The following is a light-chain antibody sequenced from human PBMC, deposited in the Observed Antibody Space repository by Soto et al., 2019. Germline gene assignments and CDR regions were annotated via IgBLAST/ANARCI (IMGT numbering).Light chain of an antibody. CDR1: QSLYSW. CDR3: KHYQTCSPWA. V-gene: IGKV1-5*03. CDR2: KAS. Sequence: DIQMTQSPSTLSASEGDRVTITCRASQSLYSWLAWYQQRPGKAPKLLIYKASTLESGVPSRFSGSGSGTEFTLTISGLQPDDSATYYYKHYQTCSPWAFGQSTKVDIK. J-gene: IGKJ1*01.